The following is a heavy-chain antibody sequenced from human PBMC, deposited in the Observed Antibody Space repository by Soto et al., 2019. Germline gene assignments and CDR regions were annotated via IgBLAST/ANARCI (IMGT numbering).Heavy chain of an antibody. Sequence: GASVKVSCKASGYTFTRYTMNWVRQDPGQRLEWMGWINPDNGNTKSSQKFQDRVIITRDTSASTAYMDLSSLRSEDTAVYYCARGIATGQLDPWGQGTLVTVSS. V-gene: IGHV1-3*01. D-gene: IGHD2-15*01. CDR3: ARGIATGQLDP. CDR1: GYTFTRYT. CDR2: INPDNGNT. J-gene: IGHJ5*02.